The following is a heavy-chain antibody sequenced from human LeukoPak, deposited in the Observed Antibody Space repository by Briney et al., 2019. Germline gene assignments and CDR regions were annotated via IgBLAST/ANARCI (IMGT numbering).Heavy chain of an antibody. CDR1: GGSISSYY. J-gene: IGHJ6*03. D-gene: IGHD6-19*01. Sequence: PSETLSLTCTVSGGSISSYYWSWIRQPPGKGLEWTGYIYYSGSTNYNPSLKSRVTISVDTSKNQFSLRLSSVTAADTAVYHCARAVKQWGGYYYMDVWGKGTTVTISS. V-gene: IGHV4-59*01. CDR3: ARAVKQWGGYYYMDV. CDR2: IYYSGST.